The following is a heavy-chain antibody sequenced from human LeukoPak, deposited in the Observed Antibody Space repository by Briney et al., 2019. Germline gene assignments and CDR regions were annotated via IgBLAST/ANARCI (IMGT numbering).Heavy chain of an antibody. J-gene: IGHJ4*02. Sequence: SQTLSLTCAISGDSGSSNSAAWNWIRQPPSKGLEWLGRTYYRSKWYNDYAVSVKSRITFNPDTSKNHFSLQLNSVTPEDTAVYYCARSLAGPLDYWGQGTLVTVSS. D-gene: IGHD7-27*01. CDR2: TYYRSKWYN. CDR3: ARSLAGPLDY. V-gene: IGHV6-1*01. CDR1: GDSGSSNSAA.